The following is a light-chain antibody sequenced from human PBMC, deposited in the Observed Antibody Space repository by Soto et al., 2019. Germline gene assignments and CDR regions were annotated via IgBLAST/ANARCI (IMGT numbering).Light chain of an antibody. CDR1: QSVSSY. J-gene: IGKJ3*01. CDR3: PHRSHWPPFT. CDR2: DAS. Sequence: EIVLTQSPATLSLSPGERATLSCRASQSVSSYLAWYQQKPGQAPRLLIYDASNRATGIPARFSRSGSGTDFTLTISLLEPEDFAVYYRPHRSHWPPFTFGPGTKVDIK. V-gene: IGKV3-11*01.